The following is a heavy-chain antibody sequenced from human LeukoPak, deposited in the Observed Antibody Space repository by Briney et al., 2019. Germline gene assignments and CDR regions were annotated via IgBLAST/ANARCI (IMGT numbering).Heavy chain of an antibody. CDR2: IRSKAYGGTT. J-gene: IGHJ3*02. D-gene: IGHD3-22*01. CDR3: TRRYNYDSSGYYYVRDAFDI. V-gene: IGHV3-49*04. Sequence: GGSLRLSCAASGFTFSNAWMSWVRQAPGKGLEWVGFIRSKAYGGTTKNAASVKGRFTISRDDSRSIAYLHMNSLKNEDTAVYYCTRRYNYDSSGYYYVRDAFDIWGQGTMVTVSS. CDR1: GFTFSNAW.